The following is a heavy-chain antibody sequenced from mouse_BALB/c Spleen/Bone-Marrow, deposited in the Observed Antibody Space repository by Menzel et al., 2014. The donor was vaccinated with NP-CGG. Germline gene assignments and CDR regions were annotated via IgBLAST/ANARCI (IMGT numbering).Heavy chain of an antibody. J-gene: IGHJ3*01. CDR3: KRSLGRFAY. Sequence: VKVVESDAELVKPGASVKISCKASGYTFADHAIHWVKQKPEQGLEWIGYIXPGDGVIKYNEKFKGKAILTADKSSSTAYMQLNSLTSEDSAVYFCKRSLGRFAYWGQGTLVTVSA. CDR1: GYTFADHA. CDR2: IXPGDGVI. V-gene: IGHV1S53*02. D-gene: IGHD4-1*01.